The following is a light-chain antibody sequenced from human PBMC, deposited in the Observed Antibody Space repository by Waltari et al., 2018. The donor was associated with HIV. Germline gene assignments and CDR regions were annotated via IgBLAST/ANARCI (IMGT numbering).Light chain of an antibody. CDR1: SSNIGRNT. J-gene: IGLJ2*01. Sequence: QSVLTQPPSASGTPGQRVTISCSGSSSNIGRNTVHWYQQLPGTAPKLLIYSNNQRASGVPGRSAGCKSGASASLAISGLQAEDECDYYCAAWDDSLNGHGVFGGETKLTVL. CDR3: AAWDDSLNGHGV. V-gene: IGLV1-44*01. CDR2: SNN.